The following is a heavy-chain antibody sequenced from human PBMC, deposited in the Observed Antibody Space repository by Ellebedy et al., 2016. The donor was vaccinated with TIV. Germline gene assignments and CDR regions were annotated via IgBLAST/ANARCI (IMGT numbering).Heavy chain of an antibody. CDR1: GFTLSLYW. CDR2: IKYDGSEK. J-gene: IGHJ6*02. CDR3: ARAAHFYSYGMDV. V-gene: IGHV3-7*01. D-gene: IGHD3-3*02. Sequence: GESLKISXATSGFTLSLYWMSWVRQAPGKGLEWVANIKYDGSEKYYVDSVKGRFTISRDNAKGSLSLQMNSLRAEDTAVYYCARAAHFYSYGMDVWGQGTTVTVS.